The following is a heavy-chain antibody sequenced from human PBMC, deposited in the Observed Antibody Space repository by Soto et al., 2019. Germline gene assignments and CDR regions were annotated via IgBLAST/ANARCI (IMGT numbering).Heavy chain of an antibody. CDR3: ARQGYISGWRGNWFDP. J-gene: IGHJ5*02. D-gene: IGHD6-19*01. CDR1: GGSINSNNYY. V-gene: IGHV4-39*01. CDR2: IYYSGST. Sequence: QLQLQESGPGLVKPSETLSLTCTVSGGSINSNNYYWGWIRQPPGKGLEWIGGIYYSGSTYYNPSLKSRVTISVDTSKNQFSLILNSVTAADTAVYYCARQGYISGWRGNWFDPWGQGTLVTVSS.